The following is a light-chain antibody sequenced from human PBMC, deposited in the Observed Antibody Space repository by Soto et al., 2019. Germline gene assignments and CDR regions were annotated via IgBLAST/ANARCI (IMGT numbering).Light chain of an antibody. CDR1: SSDVGGYNY. Sequence: QSALTQSASVSGSPGQSITISCTGTSSDVGGYNYVSWYQQHPGKAPKLIIYDVSNRPSGVSTRFSGCKSGNTASLTISGLQAEDEADYSCSSYTSTNSWVCGGGTQLTVL. J-gene: IGLJ3*02. V-gene: IGLV2-14*01. CDR3: SSYTSTNSWV. CDR2: DVS.